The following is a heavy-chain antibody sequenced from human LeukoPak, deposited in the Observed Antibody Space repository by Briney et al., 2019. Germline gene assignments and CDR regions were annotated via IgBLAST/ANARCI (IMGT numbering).Heavy chain of an antibody. V-gene: IGHV4-59*01. CDR3: ATSTGTIYTWFDP. CDR2: IDNSGNT. D-gene: IGHD1-1*01. Sequence: SETLSLTCTVSGGSISSDYWSWIRQPPGKGLEWIGYIDNSGNTNYNPSLKSRVTISVDTLKNQFSLRLSSVTAADTAVYYCATSTGTIYTWFDPWGQGTLVTVSS. J-gene: IGHJ5*02. CDR1: GGSISSDY.